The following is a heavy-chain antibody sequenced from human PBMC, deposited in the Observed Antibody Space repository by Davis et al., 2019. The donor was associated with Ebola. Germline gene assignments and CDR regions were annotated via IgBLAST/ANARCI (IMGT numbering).Heavy chain of an antibody. D-gene: IGHD2-15*01. CDR3: ARGDSWWFDP. J-gene: IGHJ5*02. Sequence: GESLKISCAASRFTFSSYSMNWVRQAPGKGLEWVSYISSSSSTIYYADSVRGRFTISRHNSKNTLYLQMNSLRAEDTAVYYCARGDSWWFDPWGQGTLVTVSS. CDR1: RFTFSSYS. V-gene: IGHV3-48*01. CDR2: ISSSSSTI.